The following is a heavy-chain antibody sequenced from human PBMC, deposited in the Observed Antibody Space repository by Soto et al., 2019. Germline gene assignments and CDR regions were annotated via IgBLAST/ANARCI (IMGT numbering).Heavy chain of an antibody. CDR1: GGTFSSYA. CDR3: ARGGEIVVVNSYYYYGMDV. J-gene: IGHJ6*02. D-gene: IGHD3-22*01. V-gene: IGHV1-69*13. CDR2: IIPIFGTA. Sequence: VASVKVSCKASGGTFSSYAISWVRQAPGQGLEWMGGIIPIFGTANYAQKFQGRVTITADESTSTAYMELSSLRSEDTAVYYCARGGEIVVVNSYYYYGMDVWGQGTTVTVSS.